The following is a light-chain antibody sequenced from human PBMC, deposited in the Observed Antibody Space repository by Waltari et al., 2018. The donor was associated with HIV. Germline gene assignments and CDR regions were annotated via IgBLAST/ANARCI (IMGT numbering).Light chain of an antibody. Sequence: DIQMTQSPSSLSAFVGDRVTITCRASQSVIKYLNWYHQKPGKAPKLLIYTTSSLESGVPSRFSGSGSGTDFTLTISSLQPEDFATYYCQQSYSTPQLTFGGGTKVEIK. J-gene: IGKJ4*01. CDR1: QSVIKY. CDR2: TTS. CDR3: QQSYSTPQLT. V-gene: IGKV1-39*01.